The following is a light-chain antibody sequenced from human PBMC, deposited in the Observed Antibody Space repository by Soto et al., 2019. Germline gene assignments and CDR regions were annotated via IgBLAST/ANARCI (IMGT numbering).Light chain of an antibody. Sequence: AIQMTQSPSSLSASVGDRVTITCRASQGIRNDLGWYQQKPGKAPKLLIYATSTLQSGVPSRFSGSGSRTDFTLTISSLQLEDFATYYCVQEYSYPFTFGPGTKVDIK. CDR3: VQEYSYPFT. CDR1: QGIRND. J-gene: IGKJ3*01. CDR2: ATS. V-gene: IGKV1-6*01.